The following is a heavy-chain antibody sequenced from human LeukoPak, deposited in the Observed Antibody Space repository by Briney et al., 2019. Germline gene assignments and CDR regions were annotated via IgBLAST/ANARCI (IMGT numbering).Heavy chain of an antibody. D-gene: IGHD6-19*01. CDR3: ARHLREQWLVGSFDY. CDR2: IYSGGST. Sequence: GGSLRLSCAASGFTFSNAWMSWVRQAPGKGLEWVSVIYSGGSTYYADSVKGRFTISRDNSKNTLYLQMNSLRAEDTAVYYCARHLREQWLVGSFDYWGQGTLVTVSS. CDR1: GFTFSNAW. V-gene: IGHV3-53*01. J-gene: IGHJ4*02.